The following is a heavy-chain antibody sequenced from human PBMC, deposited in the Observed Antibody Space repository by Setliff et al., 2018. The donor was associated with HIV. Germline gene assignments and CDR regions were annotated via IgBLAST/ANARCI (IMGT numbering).Heavy chain of an antibody. D-gene: IGHD2-15*01. Sequence: LSLTCAVSGGSIGSGGYSWSWIRQPPWRGLEWVGYIYHVGGTYYNPSLRSRVTISVDRSKNLFSLKLTSVTAADTAVYYCAKGPVSGVDLWGQGTLGTVSS. CDR3: AKGPVSGVDL. CDR2: IYHVGGT. V-gene: IGHV4-30-2*01. J-gene: IGHJ5*02. CDR1: GGSIGSGGYS.